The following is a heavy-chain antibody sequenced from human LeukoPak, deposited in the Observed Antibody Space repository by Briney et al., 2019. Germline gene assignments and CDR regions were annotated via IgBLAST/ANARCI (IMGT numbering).Heavy chain of an antibody. CDR2: IYYSGST. CDR3: ATHMITFGGVIVREEYDAFDI. Sequence: SETLSLTCTVSGGSISSSSYYWGWIRQHPGKGLEWIGYIYYSGSTYYNPSLKSRVTISVDTSKNQFSLKLSSVTAADTAVYYCATHMITFGGVIVREEYDAFDIWGQGTMVTVSS. J-gene: IGHJ3*02. D-gene: IGHD3-16*02. V-gene: IGHV4-31*03. CDR1: GGSISSSSYY.